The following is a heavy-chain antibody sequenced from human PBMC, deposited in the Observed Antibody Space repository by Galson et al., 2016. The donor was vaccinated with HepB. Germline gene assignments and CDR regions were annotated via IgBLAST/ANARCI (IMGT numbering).Heavy chain of an antibody. CDR2: ISGSGYNT. J-gene: IGHJ3*02. CDR3: AKSQPGYSSGWYTLPIDAFDI. V-gene: IGHV3-23*01. CDR1: GFTFSSYA. D-gene: IGHD6-19*01. Sequence: SLRLSCAASGFTFSSYAMSWVRQAPGKGLEWVSTISGSGYNTYYADSVKGRFTISRDNCKNTLYLQMNSLRAEDTAVYYCAKSQPGYSSGWYTLPIDAFDIWGQGTMVTVSS.